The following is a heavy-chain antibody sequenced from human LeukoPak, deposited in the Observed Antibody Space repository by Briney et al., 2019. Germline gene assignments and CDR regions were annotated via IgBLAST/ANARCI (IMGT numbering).Heavy chain of an antibody. CDR2: IYPSDSDT. CDR3: ARPGVGATYYFDY. D-gene: IGHD1-26*01. V-gene: IGHV5-51*01. Sequence: GESLKISCKGSGYSFTTYWIGWVRQMPGKGLEWMGIIYPSDSDTRYSPSFQGQVTISADKSISTAYLQWSSLKASDTAMYYCARPGVGATYYFDYWGQGTLVTVSS. J-gene: IGHJ4*02. CDR1: GYSFTTYW.